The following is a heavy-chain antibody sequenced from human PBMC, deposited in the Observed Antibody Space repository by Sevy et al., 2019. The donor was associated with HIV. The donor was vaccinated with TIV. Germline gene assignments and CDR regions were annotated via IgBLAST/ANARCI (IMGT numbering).Heavy chain of an antibody. J-gene: IGHJ4*02. V-gene: IGHV1-8*01. CDR2: MNPNSGNT. D-gene: IGHD1-26*01. CDR1: GYTFTSYD. CDR3: ARGGTGNYYDLDS. Sequence: ASVKVSCKASGYTFTSYDINWVRQATGQGLEWMGWMNPNSGNTGYAQKFQGRVSMTRNTSISTAYMDLSSLSSDDTAVYYCARGGTGNYYDLDSWGQGTLVTVSS.